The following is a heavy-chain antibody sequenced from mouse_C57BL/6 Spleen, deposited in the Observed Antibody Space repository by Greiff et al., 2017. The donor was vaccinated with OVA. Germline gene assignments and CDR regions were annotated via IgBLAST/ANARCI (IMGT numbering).Heavy chain of an antibody. CDR3: ERKGNSDYDYDVKDMDY. J-gene: IGHJ4*01. V-gene: IGHV1-81*01. D-gene: IGHD2-4*01. Sequence: QVQLQQSGAELARPGASVKLSCKASGYTFTSYGISWVKQRTGQGLEWIGEIYPRSGNTYYNEKFKGKATLTADKSSSTAYMELRSLTSEDSAVYFCERKGNSDYDYDVKDMDYWGQGTSVTVSS. CDR1: GYTFTSYG. CDR2: IYPRSGNT.